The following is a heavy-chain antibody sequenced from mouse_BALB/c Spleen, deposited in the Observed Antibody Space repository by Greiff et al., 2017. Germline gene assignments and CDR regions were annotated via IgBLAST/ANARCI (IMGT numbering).Heavy chain of an antibody. Sequence: EVQLQESGPGLVKPSQSLSLTCSVTGYSITSGYYWNWIRQFPGNKLEWMGYISYDGSNNYNPSLKNRISITRDTSKNQFFLKLNSVTTEDTATYYCARGGKYDYFDYWGQGTTLTVSS. CDR3: ARGGKYDYFDY. J-gene: IGHJ2*01. CDR2: ISYDGSN. V-gene: IGHV3-6*02. CDR1: GYSITSGYY. D-gene: IGHD2-10*02.